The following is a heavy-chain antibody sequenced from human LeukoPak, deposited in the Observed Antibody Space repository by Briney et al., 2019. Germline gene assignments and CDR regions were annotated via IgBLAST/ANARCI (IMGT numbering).Heavy chain of an antibody. CDR2: ISDTGGLI. J-gene: IGHJ6*02. CDR1: GFTFSSYA. V-gene: IGHV3-23*01. CDR3: AKCLGSPLSYYYIKEV. D-gene: IGHD2/OR15-2a*01. Sequence: GGSLRLSCAASGFTFSSYAMSWVRQAPGKGLEWVSGISDTGGLIYYTDSVKGRVTISIDNSKNTLYLQMNILRAEDPAVYYCAKCLGSPLSYYYIKEVWGQGNTVTVSS.